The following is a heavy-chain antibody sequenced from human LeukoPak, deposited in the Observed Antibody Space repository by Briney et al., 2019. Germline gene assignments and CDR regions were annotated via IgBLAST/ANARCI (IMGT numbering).Heavy chain of an antibody. V-gene: IGHV4-34*01. J-gene: IGHJ4*02. D-gene: IGHD3-22*01. CDR1: GGSFSGYY. CDR2: INHSGST. CDR3: AVGDSSGYYVGFDY. Sequence: SETLSLTCAVYGGSFSGYYWSWIRQPPGKGLEWIGEINHSGSTNYNPSLKSRVTISVDTSKNQFSLKLSSVTAADTAVYYCAVGDSSGYYVGFDYWGQGTRVTVSS.